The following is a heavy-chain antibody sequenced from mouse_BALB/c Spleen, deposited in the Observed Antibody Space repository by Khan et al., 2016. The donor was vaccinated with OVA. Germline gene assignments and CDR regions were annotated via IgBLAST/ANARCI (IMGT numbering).Heavy chain of an antibody. CDR3: VDQLTGSFAY. CDR2: ISSGDDYT. Sequence: EVQLQESGGDLVKPGGSLKLSCAASGFTFSSYSMSWVRQTPDKRLEWVASISSGDDYTYYPDSVKGRFTISRDNAKNTLYLQMSDLKSEDTAMYYCVDQLTGSFAYWGQGTLVTVSA. J-gene: IGHJ3*01. V-gene: IGHV5-6*01. D-gene: IGHD4-1*01. CDR1: GFTFSSYS.